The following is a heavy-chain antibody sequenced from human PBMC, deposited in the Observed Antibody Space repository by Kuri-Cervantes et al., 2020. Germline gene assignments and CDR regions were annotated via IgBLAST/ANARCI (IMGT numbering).Heavy chain of an antibody. CDR1: GFTFSTYS. V-gene: IGHV3-48*04. J-gene: IGHJ4*02. CDR3: ASTTMVEINYFDY. D-gene: IGHD4/OR15-4a*01. CDR2: ISSSSSTI. Sequence: GGSLRLSCAASGFTFSTYSMNWVRQAPGKGLEWVSYISSSSSTIYYADSVKGRFTISRDNAKNSLSLQMNSLRAEDTAVYYCASTTMVEINYFDYWGQGTLVTVSS.